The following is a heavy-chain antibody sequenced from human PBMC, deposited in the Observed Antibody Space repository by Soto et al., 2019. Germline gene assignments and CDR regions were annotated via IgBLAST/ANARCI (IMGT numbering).Heavy chain of an antibody. J-gene: IGHJ5*02. Sequence: EVQLLESGGGFVQSGGSLRLSCVVSGFTFRTYAMTWVRQAPGKGLEWVSFISNSGGRTNYADSVRGRFTTSRDNSKNTLYLQMNSLRAEDTALYYCAKGHASGSWGPGTQVTVSS. V-gene: IGHV3-23*01. CDR2: ISNSGGRT. D-gene: IGHD6-25*01. CDR3: AKGHASGS. CDR1: GFTFRTYA.